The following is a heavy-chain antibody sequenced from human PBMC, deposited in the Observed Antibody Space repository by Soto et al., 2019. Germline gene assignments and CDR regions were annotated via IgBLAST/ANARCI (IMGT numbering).Heavy chain of an antibody. D-gene: IGHD1-7*01. CDR1: GFTFSSYA. J-gene: IGHJ4*02. CDR3: AREYGITGTTFDC. V-gene: IGHV3-30-3*01. Sequence: QVQLLESGGGVVQPGRSLRLSCEASGFTFSSYAMHWVRQAPGKGLEWVAVISYDGSNKYYADSLKGRFTISRANSKNTLYLQMNSLRAEATAVYYCAREYGITGTTFDCWGQGTLVTVSS. CDR2: ISYDGSNK.